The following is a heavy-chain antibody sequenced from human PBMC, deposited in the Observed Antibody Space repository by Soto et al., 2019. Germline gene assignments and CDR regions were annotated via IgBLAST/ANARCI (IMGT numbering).Heavy chain of an antibody. V-gene: IGHV1-18*01. D-gene: IGHD2-2*01. Sequence: QVQLVQSGAEVKKPGASVKVSCKASGYTFTSYGISWVRQAPGHGLEWMGWISAYNGNTNYAQKLQSRVTMTTDTSTSKAYMELRSLRSDETGVYYYARPLLDCISTSCSFDYWGQGHLVTVSS. CDR3: ARPLLDCISTSCSFDY. J-gene: IGHJ4*02. CDR1: GYTFTSYG. CDR2: ISAYNGNT.